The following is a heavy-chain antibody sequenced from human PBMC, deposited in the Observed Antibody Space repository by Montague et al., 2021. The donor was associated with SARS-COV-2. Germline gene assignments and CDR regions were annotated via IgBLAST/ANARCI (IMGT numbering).Heavy chain of an antibody. D-gene: IGHD1-26*01. CDR2: FDSQADRT. J-gene: IGHJ3*02. V-gene: IGHV1-24*01. Sequence: SVTVSCKVSGYSLASFYIDLHWVRQAPGKGLAWMGEFDSQADRTTFAQTFQGRLSMTEDRSTDTFYMELSSLSSEDTAMYYCATVGIDVITYALAIWGQGTMVTVSS. CDR1: GYSLASFY. CDR3: ATVGIDVITYALAI.